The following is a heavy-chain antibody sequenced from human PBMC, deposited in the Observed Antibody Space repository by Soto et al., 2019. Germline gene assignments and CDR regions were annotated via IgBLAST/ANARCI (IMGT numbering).Heavy chain of an antibody. D-gene: IGHD2-2*01. J-gene: IGHJ4*02. CDR1: GGPIRGGGNP. Sequence: QLQLQESGSGLVKPYRTLSLTCAVSGGPIRGGGNPWAWIRQPPGKGLEWIGYMYHSGSTYYNPSLKSRVTISIDRSKNQFSLKLSSVTAADTAVYYCARVPDYWGQGILVTVSS. CDR3: ARVPDY. V-gene: IGHV4-30-2*01. CDR2: MYHSGST.